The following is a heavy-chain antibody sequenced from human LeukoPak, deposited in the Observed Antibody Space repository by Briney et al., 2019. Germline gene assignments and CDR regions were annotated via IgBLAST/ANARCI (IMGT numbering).Heavy chain of an antibody. Sequence: GGSLRLSCAASGFTFSSYGMHWVRQAPGKGLEWVAVKYYADSVKGRFTISRDNSKNTLYLQMNSLRAEDTAVYYCARDPRKSSYWYPHFDYWGQGTLVTFSS. CDR1: GFTFSSYG. CDR3: ARDPRKSSYWYPHFDY. CDR2: K. V-gene: IGHV3-30*03. D-gene: IGHD6-13*01. J-gene: IGHJ4*02.